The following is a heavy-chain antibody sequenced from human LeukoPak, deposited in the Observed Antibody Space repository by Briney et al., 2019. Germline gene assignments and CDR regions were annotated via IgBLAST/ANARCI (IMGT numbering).Heavy chain of an antibody. CDR3: ATGNYYDSSGYPFGFDY. D-gene: IGHD3-22*01. Sequence: PGGSLRLSCAASGFTVSSNYMSWVRQAPGKGLEWVSVIYSGGSTYYADSVKGRFTISGDNSKNTLYLQMNSLRAEDTAVYYCATGNYYDSSGYPFGFDYWGQGTLVTVSS. CDR1: GFTVSSNY. J-gene: IGHJ4*02. V-gene: IGHV3-53*01. CDR2: IYSGGST.